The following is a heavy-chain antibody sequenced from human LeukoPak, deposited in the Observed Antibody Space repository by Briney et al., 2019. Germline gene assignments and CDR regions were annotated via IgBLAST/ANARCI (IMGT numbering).Heavy chain of an antibody. D-gene: IGHD1-20*01. V-gene: IGHV1-46*01. CDR2: INPTGHAT. CDR1: GYTFTKYL. J-gene: IGHJ5*02. CDR3: ARPLFCAFDNCGYWLDP. Sequence: VASVKVSCETSGYTFTKYLIHWVRQAPGQGLEGVGTINPTGHATNYAPRLQGILALTQDTSTSTVYMELRRLTPDDTAVYYCARPLFCAFDNCGYWLDPWGPGTLVPVSS.